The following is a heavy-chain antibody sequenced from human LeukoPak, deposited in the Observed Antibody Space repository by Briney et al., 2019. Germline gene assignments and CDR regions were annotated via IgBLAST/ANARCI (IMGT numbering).Heavy chain of an antibody. CDR1: GFTFSSYW. Sequence: GGSLRLSCAASGFTFSSYWMSWVRLAPGKGLEWVANIKQDGSEKYYVDSVKGRFTISRDNAKNSLYLQMNSLRAEDTAVYYCARVGAAVDFDYWGQGTLVTVSS. CDR3: ARVGAAVDFDY. V-gene: IGHV3-7*01. J-gene: IGHJ4*02. CDR2: IKQDGSEK. D-gene: IGHD6-13*01.